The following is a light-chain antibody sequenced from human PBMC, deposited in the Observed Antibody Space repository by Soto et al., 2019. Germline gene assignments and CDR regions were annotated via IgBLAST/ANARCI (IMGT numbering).Light chain of an antibody. CDR1: QGISSY. V-gene: IGKV1-8*01. CDR2: AAS. J-gene: IGKJ1*01. CDR3: QQYYSYPRT. Sequence: IQMTQSPSSLSASVGDRVTITCRSSQGISSYLAWYQQKPGKAPKLLIYAASTLQSGVPSRFSGSGSGTDFTLTISCLQSEDFATYYCQQYYSYPRTFGQGTKVDIK.